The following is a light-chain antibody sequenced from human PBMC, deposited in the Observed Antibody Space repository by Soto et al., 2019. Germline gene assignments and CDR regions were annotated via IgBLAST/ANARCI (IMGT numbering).Light chain of an antibody. CDR3: SSYAVSNVV. CDR2: EVS. V-gene: IGLV2-8*01. CDR1: SSDVGGYNY. J-gene: IGLJ2*01. Sequence: QAVVTQPPSASGSPGQSVTISCIGTSSDVGGYNYVSWYQQHPGKAPKLTIYEVSKRPSGVPDRFSGSKSGNTASLTVSGLQAEDEADYYCSSYAVSNVVFGGGTKLTVL.